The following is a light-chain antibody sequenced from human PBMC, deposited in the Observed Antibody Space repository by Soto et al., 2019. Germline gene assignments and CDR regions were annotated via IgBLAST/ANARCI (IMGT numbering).Light chain of an antibody. CDR2: EVN. V-gene: IGLV2-14*01. J-gene: IGLJ2*01. CDR3: SSHTYTVTLL. CDR1: SRDVGGYNY. Sequence: QSALTQPASVSGSVGQSITISCTGTSRDVGGYNYVSWYQQHPGKAPKLIISEVNNRPSGVSNRFSGSKSGNTASLTISGLQAEDEADYYCSSHTYTVTLLFGGGIKLTVL.